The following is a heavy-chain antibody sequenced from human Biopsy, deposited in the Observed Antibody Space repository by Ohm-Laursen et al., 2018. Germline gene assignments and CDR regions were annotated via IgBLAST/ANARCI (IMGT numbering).Heavy chain of an antibody. CDR3: ARHPTGFWFDP. Sequence: TLSLTCSVSGASVKTSGYFWAWIRQRPGKGLEWIGSIYNTETTFYNPSLKSRVTISVDTSTNQFSLKVSSVTAADTALYFCARHPTGFWFDPWGHGTLVTVSS. CDR1: GASVKTSGYF. CDR2: IYNTETT. V-gene: IGHV4-39*01. J-gene: IGHJ5*02.